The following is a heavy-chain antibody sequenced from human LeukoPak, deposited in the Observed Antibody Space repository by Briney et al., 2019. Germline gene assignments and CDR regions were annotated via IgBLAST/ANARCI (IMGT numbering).Heavy chain of an antibody. D-gene: IGHD2/OR15-2a*01. CDR2: ISYEGSNV. Sequence: GGSLRLSCVASGXTFSNYGMHWVRQAPGKGLEWVAVISYEGSNVRYGDSVKGRFTISRNNSKNTMYLQMNSLGPEDTAVYYCAKDADILPLHYFDYWGQGTQVTVSS. J-gene: IGHJ4*02. CDR1: GXTFSNYG. CDR3: AKDADILPLHYFDY. V-gene: IGHV3-30*18.